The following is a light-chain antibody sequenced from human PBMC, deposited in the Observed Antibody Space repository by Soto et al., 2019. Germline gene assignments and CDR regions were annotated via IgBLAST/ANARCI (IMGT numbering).Light chain of an antibody. CDR3: SSYTSSSIV. J-gene: IGLJ1*01. CDR1: SSDVGGYNY. Sequence: QSVLTQPASVSGSPGQSINISCTGTSSDVGGYNYVSWYQQHPGKAPKLMIYDVSNRPSGVSNRFSGSKSGNTASLTISGLQAEDEADYYCSSYTSSSIVFGTGTKVTVL. V-gene: IGLV2-14*01. CDR2: DVS.